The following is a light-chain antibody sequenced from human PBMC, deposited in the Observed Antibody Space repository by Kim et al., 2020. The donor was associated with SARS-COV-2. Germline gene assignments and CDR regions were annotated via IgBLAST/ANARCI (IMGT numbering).Light chain of an antibody. Sequence: ASVGDRGTIPCRASQSISSWLAWYQQKPGKAPKLLFYKASSLESGVPSRFSGSGSGTEFTLTISSLQPDDFATYYCQQYNDYPLTFGGGTKVDIK. CDR3: QQYNDYPLT. J-gene: IGKJ4*01. V-gene: IGKV1-5*03. CDR2: KAS. CDR1: QSISSW.